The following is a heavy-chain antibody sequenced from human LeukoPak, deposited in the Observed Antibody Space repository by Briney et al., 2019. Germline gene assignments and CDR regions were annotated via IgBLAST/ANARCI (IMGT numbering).Heavy chain of an antibody. J-gene: IGHJ5*02. V-gene: IGHV3-73*01. CDR3: ARGGIQLWLRSWFDP. D-gene: IGHD5-18*01. CDR1: GFTFSGSA. CDR2: IRSKTNSYAT. Sequence: PGGSLRLSCAASGFTFSGSAMHWVRQASGKGLEWVGRIRSKTNSYATSYAASVKGRFALSRDDSKNTAYLQMNSLKTEDTAVYYCARGGIQLWLRSWFDPWGQGTLVTVSS.